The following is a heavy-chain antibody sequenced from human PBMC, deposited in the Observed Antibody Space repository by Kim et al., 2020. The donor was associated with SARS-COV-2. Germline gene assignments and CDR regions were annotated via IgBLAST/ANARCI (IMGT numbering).Heavy chain of an antibody. J-gene: IGHJ4*02. Sequence: GGSLRLSCAASGFTFSSYAMSWVRQAPGKGLEWVSAISGSGGSTYYADSVKGRFTISRDNSKNTLYLQMNSLRAEDTAVYYCAKRSAWRSSAGIDYWGQGTLVTVSS. D-gene: IGHD6-6*01. V-gene: IGHV3-23*01. CDR1: GFTFSSYA. CDR2: ISGSGGST. CDR3: AKRSAWRSSAGIDY.